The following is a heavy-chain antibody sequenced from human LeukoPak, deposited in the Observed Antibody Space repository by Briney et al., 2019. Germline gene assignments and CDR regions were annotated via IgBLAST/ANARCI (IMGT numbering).Heavy chain of an antibody. CDR1: GYTFTSYA. V-gene: IGHV1-3*01. D-gene: IGHD3-10*01. CDR3: ARPEITMVRGGSAFDI. Sequence: ASVKVSCKASGYTFTSYAMHWVRQAPGQRLEWMGWINAGNGNTKYSQKFQGRVIITRDTSASTAYMELSSLRSEDTAVYYCARPEITMVRGGSAFDIWGQGTMVTVSS. CDR2: INAGNGNT. J-gene: IGHJ3*02.